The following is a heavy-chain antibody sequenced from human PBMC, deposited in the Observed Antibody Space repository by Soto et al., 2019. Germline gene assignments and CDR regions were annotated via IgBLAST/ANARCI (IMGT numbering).Heavy chain of an antibody. CDR2: IWYDGSNK. Sequence: GGSLRLSCAASGFTFSSYGMHWVRQAPGKGLEWVAVIWYDGSNKYYADSVKGRFTISRDNSKNTLYLQMNSLRAEDTAVYYCARGDYGDYGANNYYYYYGMDVWGQGTTVTVSS. V-gene: IGHV3-33*01. CDR1: GFTFSSYG. CDR3: ARGDYGDYGANNYYYYYGMDV. J-gene: IGHJ6*02. D-gene: IGHD4-17*01.